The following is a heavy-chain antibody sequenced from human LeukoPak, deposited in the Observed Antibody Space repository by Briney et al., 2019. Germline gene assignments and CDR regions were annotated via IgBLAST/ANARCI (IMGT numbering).Heavy chain of an antibody. CDR1: GYTLTELS. Sequence: GASVKVSCKVSGYTLTELSMHWVRQAHGKGLEWMGGFDPEDGETIYAQKFQGRVTMTEDTSTDTAYMELSSLRSEDTAVYYCATRRTGSGSYYSFDYWGQGTLVTVSS. CDR3: ATRRTGSGSYYSFDY. J-gene: IGHJ4*02. D-gene: IGHD3-10*01. CDR2: FDPEDGET. V-gene: IGHV1-24*01.